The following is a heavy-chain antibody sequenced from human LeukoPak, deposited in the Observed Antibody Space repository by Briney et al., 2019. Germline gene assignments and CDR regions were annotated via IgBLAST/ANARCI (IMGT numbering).Heavy chain of an antibody. CDR2: IYRGGST. D-gene: IGHD6-13*01. Sequence: GGSLRLSCAASGFTFSSYWMHWVRQAPGKGLEWVSVIYRGGSTYYADSVKGRFTMSRDNSKNTVYLQMDSLRAEDTAVYYCARDRGAAAGNWGQGTLVTVSS. CDR3: ARDRGAAAGN. CDR1: GFTFSSYW. J-gene: IGHJ4*02. V-gene: IGHV3-53*01.